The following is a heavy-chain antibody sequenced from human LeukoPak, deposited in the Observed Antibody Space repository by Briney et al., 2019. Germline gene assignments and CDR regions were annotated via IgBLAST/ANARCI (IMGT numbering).Heavy chain of an antibody. D-gene: IGHD6-13*01. J-gene: IGHJ4*02. CDR3: ARAAAGYGTSRIDY. CDR2: IDSSTSHI. CDR1: GFTFSSYS. Sequence: GGSLRLSCAASGFTFSSYSIYWVRQAPGKGLEWVSSIDSSTSHIYYADSVKGRFTISRDNAKNSLYLQMNSLRAEDTALYYCARAAAGYGTSRIDYWGQGTLVTVSS. V-gene: IGHV3-21*01.